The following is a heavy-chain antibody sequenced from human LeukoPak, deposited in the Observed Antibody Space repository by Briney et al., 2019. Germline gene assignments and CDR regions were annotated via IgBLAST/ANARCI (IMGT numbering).Heavy chain of an antibody. Sequence: GGSLRLSCAASGFTFDDYNMHWVRQPPGKGLEWVPLISWDAITTSYADSVKGRFTISRDNAKNSLYLQMNSLRAEDTAVYYCARSFAYWGQGTLVTVSS. CDR2: ISWDAITT. J-gene: IGHJ4*02. CDR1: GFTFDDYN. D-gene: IGHD5-24*01. CDR3: ARSFAY. V-gene: IGHV3-43*01.